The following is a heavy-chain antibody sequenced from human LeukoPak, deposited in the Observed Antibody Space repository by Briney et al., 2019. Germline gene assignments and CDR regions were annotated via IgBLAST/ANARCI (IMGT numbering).Heavy chain of an antibody. Sequence: GGSLRLSCAASGFTFSGYSMSWIRQAPGKGLEWVSYISGSSASIYHADSVKGRFTISRDNAQNSLYLQMNGLRVEDTALYYCARGGRGDYGSGSYYNYGMDVWGQGTTVTVSS. V-gene: IGHV3-48*01. CDR1: GFTFSGYS. CDR2: ISGSSASI. J-gene: IGHJ6*02. D-gene: IGHD3-10*01. CDR3: ARGGRGDYGSGSYYNYGMDV.